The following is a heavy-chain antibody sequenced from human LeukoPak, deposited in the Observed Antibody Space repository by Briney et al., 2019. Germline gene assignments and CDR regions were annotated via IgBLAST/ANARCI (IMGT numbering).Heavy chain of an antibody. J-gene: IGHJ4*02. CDR2: IKYDGSAT. D-gene: IGHD2-2*03. CDR1: EFSFSSYW. V-gene: IGHV3-74*01. CDR3: AMDINGDLFHV. Sequence: GGSLRLSCVGSEFSFSSYWMHWVRQAPEKGLEWVSSIKYDGSATTFADSVKGRFSISTDSAKNTAYLQMYSLRVEDTAIYYCAMDINGDLFHVWGQGTLVTVSS.